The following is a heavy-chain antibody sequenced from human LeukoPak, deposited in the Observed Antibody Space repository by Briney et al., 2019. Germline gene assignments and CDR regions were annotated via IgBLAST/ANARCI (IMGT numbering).Heavy chain of an antibody. J-gene: IGHJ4*02. CDR1: GGSFSGYY. V-gene: IGHV4-34*01. CDR2: INHSGST. D-gene: IGHD3-10*01. CDR3: AGGYGSGSYYKGPFDY. Sequence: SSETLSLTCAVYGGSFSGYYWSWIRQPPGKGLEWIGEINHSGSTNYNPSLKSRVTISVDTSKNQFSLKLSSVTAADTAVYYCAGGYGSGSYYKGPFDYWGQGTLVTVSS.